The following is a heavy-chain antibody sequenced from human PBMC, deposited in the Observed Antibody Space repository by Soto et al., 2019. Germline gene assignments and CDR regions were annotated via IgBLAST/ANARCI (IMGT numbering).Heavy chain of an antibody. CDR3: ARVRPSLRQYSGSYYRGNCCDY. Sequence: GASVKVSCKASGYTFTSYYMHWVRQAPGQGLERMGIINPSGGSTSYAQKFQGRVTMTRDTSTSTVYMALSSPRSEDTAVYSCARVRPSLRQYSGSYYRGNCCDYWDRGTRVTVSS. CDR1: GYTFTSYY. D-gene: IGHD1-26*01. CDR2: INPSGGST. V-gene: IGHV1-46*01. J-gene: IGHJ4*02.